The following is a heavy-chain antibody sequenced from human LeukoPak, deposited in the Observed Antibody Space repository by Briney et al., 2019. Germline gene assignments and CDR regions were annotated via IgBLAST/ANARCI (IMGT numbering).Heavy chain of an antibody. CDR3: ARHGGYSSPYLH. V-gene: IGHV4-59*08. J-gene: IGHJ1*01. D-gene: IGHD6-13*01. Sequence: SETLSLTCTVSGGSISNYYWGWIRQPPGKGLECMGYIYYSGTTNYNPSLKSRVTISVDTSKNQFSLWLSSVTAADTAVYYCARHGGYSSPYLHWGQGTLVTVSS. CDR2: IYYSGTT. CDR1: GGSISNYY.